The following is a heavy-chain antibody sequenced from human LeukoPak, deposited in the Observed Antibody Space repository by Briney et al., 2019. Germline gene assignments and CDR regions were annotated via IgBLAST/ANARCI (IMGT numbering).Heavy chain of an antibody. CDR3: ARLDSSSWTNVGWDY. CDR2: IYHSGST. D-gene: IGHD6-13*01. Sequence: PSETLSLTCAVSGYSISSGYYWGWIRQPPGKGLEWIGSIYHSGSTYYNPSLKSRVTISLDTSKNQFSLKLSSVTAADTAVYYCARLDSSSWTNVGWDYWGQGTLVTVSS. V-gene: IGHV4-38-2*01. CDR1: GYSISSGYY. J-gene: IGHJ4*02.